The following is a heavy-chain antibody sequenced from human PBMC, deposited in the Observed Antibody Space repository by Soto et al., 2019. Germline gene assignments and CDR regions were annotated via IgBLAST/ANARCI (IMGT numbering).Heavy chain of an antibody. D-gene: IGHD6-13*01. V-gene: IGHV4-39*01. CDR1: GGSISSSSYY. J-gene: IGHJ4*02. CDR2: IYYSGST. CDR3: ARLPKIAAAGTS. Sequence: PSETLSLTCTVSGGSISSSSYYWGWIRQPPGKGLEWIGSIYYSGSTYYNPSLKSRVTISVDTSKNQFSLKLSSVTAADTAVYYCARLPKIAAAGTSWGQGTLVTVSS.